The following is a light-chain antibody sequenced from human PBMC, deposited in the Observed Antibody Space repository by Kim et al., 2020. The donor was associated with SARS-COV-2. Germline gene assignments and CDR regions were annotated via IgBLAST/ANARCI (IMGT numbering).Light chain of an antibody. J-gene: IGKJ1*01. V-gene: IGKV3-15*01. CDR3: QQCNNWPPWT. CDR1: QSVSSN. CDR2: GAS. Sequence: APGESATLPCRASQSVSSNLAWYQQKPGQAPRLLIYGASTRATGIPAKISGSGSGTEFTLTISSLQAEDFAVYYCQQCNNWPPWTFGQGTKVDIK.